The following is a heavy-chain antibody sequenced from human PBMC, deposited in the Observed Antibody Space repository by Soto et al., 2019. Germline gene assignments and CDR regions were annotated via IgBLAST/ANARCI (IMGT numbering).Heavy chain of an antibody. Sequence: SETLSLTCPVSGGTISSYDWSWIRQPPGKGLEWIGYIYYSGSTNYNPSLKSRVTISVDTSKNQFSLKLNSMTAADTAVYYCARHNYGSGSTYFDYWGQGTLVTVSS. CDR2: IYYSGST. D-gene: IGHD3-10*01. CDR1: GGTISSYD. CDR3: ARHNYGSGSTYFDY. J-gene: IGHJ4*02. V-gene: IGHV4-59*08.